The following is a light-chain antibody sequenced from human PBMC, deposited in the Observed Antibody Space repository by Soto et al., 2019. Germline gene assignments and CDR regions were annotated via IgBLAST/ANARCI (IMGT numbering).Light chain of an antibody. Sequence: QSSLTQPPSASVSPGQSVTISCTGTSSDVGGYNYVSWYQQHPGKAPKLMIYEVSKRPSGVPDRFSGSKSGNTASLTVSGLQAEDEADYYCNSYVGNNNFVLGNGTKVTVL. CDR2: EVS. CDR3: NSYVGNNNFV. V-gene: IGLV2-8*01. CDR1: SSDVGGYNY. J-gene: IGLJ1*01.